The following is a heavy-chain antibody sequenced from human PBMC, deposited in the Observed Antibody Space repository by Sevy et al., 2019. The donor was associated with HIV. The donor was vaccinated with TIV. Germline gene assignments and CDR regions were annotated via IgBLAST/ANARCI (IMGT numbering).Heavy chain of an antibody. CDR2: ISGSGGST. D-gene: IGHD3-22*01. CDR1: GFTFSSYA. CDR3: AKVSRTYYYDSSGYHGY. Sequence: GGSLRLSCAASGFTFSSYAMSWVRQAPGKGLEWVSAISGSGGSTYYADSVKGRFTISRYNSKNTLYLQMNSLRAEDTAVYYCAKVSRTYYYDSSGYHGYWGQGTLVTVSS. V-gene: IGHV3-23*01. J-gene: IGHJ4*02.